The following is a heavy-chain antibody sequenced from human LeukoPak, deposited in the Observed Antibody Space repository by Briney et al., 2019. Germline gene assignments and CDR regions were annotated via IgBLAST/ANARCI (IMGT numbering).Heavy chain of an antibody. CDR3: ARSVYSGYEGDY. V-gene: IGHV5-51*01. D-gene: IGHD5-12*01. CDR2: IYPGDSDT. CDR1: GYSFTTYW. J-gene: IGHJ4*02. Sequence: GESLKISCKGSGYSFTTYWIAWVRQMPGKGLEWMGIIYPGDSDTRYSPSFQGQVTSSADKSISTAYLQWSSLKASDSAMYYCARSVYSGYEGDYWGQGTLVTVSS.